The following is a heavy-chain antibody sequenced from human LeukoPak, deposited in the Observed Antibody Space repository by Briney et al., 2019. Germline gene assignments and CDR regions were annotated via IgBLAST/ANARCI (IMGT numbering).Heavy chain of an antibody. CDR2: INHSGST. V-gene: IGHV4-34*01. CDR1: GGSFCGYY. Sequence: PSETLSLTCAVYGGSFCGYYWSWIRQPPGKGLEWIGEINHSGSTNYNPSLKSRVTISVDTSKNQFSPKLSSVTAADTAVYYCAIGRGVARFGVALIVPLYFDYWGQGTLVTVSS. D-gene: IGHD3-3*01. J-gene: IGHJ4*02. CDR3: AIGRGVARFGVALIVPLYFDY.